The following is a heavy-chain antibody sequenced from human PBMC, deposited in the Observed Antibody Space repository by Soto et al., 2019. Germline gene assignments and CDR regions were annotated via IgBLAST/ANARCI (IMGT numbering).Heavy chain of an antibody. CDR1: GYTFTSHG. CDR2: ISAYNGNT. CDR3: ARDFRSRGYYYGMDV. V-gene: IGHV1-18*01. J-gene: IGHJ6*02. Sequence: QVQLVQSGAEVKKPGASVKVSCKASGYTFTSHGISWVRQAPGQGLEWMGWISAYNGNTNYAQKVQGRVTMTTDTSTSTAYMELRSLRSDDTAVYYCARDFRSRGYYYGMDVWGQGTTVTVSS. D-gene: IGHD1-1*01.